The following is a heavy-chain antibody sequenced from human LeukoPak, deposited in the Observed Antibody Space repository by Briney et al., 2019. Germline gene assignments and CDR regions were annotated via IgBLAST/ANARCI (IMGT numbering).Heavy chain of an antibody. CDR3: ARVEYTGNGNLY. D-gene: IGHD2-8*02. Sequence: GGSLTLSCTVSGLTFINYWMTWVRQVPGKGLEWVANINRGGSGKYYLLSVRGRLTISKDDAKDSLYLQIDSLRPEDTAIYYCARVEYTGNGNLYWGQGTLVTVSS. CDR1: GLTFINYW. J-gene: IGHJ4*02. V-gene: IGHV3-7*01. CDR2: INRGGSGK.